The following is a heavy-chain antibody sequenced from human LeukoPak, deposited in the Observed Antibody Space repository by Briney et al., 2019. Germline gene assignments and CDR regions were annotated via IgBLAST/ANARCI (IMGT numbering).Heavy chain of an antibody. V-gene: IGHV3-30*02. CDR3: AKDSLDYVWGSYRSSNFDY. J-gene: IGHJ4*02. D-gene: IGHD3-16*02. Sequence: PGGSLRLSCAASGFTFSSYGMHWVRQAPGKGREWVAFIRYDGSNKYYADSVKGRFTISRDNYKNTLYLQMNSLRAEDTAVYYCAKDSLDYVWGSYRSSNFDYWGQGTLVTVSS. CDR1: GFTFSSYG. CDR2: IRYDGSNK.